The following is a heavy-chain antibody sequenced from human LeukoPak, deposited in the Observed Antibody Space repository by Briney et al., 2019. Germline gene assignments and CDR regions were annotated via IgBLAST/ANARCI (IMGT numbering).Heavy chain of an antibody. CDR1: GLTVSSNY. CDR2: IYSGGST. D-gene: IGHD5-18*01. Sequence: PGGSLRLSCAASGLTVSSNYMSWVRQAPGKGLEWVPLIYSGGSTYYADSVKGRFTISRDNSKNTLYLQMNSLRAEDTAVYYCAGYTYGYLNAFDIWGQGTMVTVSS. CDR3: AGYTYGYLNAFDI. J-gene: IGHJ3*02. V-gene: IGHV3-53*01.